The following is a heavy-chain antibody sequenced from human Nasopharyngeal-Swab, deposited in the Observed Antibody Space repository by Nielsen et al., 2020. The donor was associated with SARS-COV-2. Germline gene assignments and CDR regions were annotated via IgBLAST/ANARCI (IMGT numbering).Heavy chain of an antibody. Sequence: SETLSLTCTVSGVSITSQYWSWIRQHPGKGLEWIGYISHNSGTSYNPSLKSRVTMFMDTSKNQFSLRLRSVTAADTAVYYCAKEGATGWFDPWGQGTLVTVSS. CDR3: AKEGATGWFDP. V-gene: IGHV4-59*11. CDR1: GVSITSQY. J-gene: IGHJ5*02. CDR2: ISHNSGT.